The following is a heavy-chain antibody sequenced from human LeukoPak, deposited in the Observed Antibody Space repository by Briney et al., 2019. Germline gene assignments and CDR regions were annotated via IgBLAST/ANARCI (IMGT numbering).Heavy chain of an antibody. V-gene: IGHV4-30-2*01. D-gene: IGHD4-17*01. CDR3: ARAPLWPDYEGAFDI. J-gene: IGHJ3*02. Sequence: PSETLSLTCAVSGGSISSGGYSWGWIRQPPGKGLEWIGYIYHSGSTYYNPSLKSRVTISVDRSKNQFSLKLSSVTAADTAVYYCARAPLWPDYEGAFDIWGQGTMVTVSS. CDR1: GGSISSGGYS. CDR2: IYHSGST.